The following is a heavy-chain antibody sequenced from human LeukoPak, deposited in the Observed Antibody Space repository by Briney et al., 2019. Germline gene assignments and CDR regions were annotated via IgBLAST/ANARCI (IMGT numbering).Heavy chain of an antibody. CDR3: ARADSRSRSIGY. V-gene: IGHV3-30*03. J-gene: IGHJ4*02. D-gene: IGHD2-15*01. CDR1: GFIFSTYG. Sequence: GGSLRLSCAASGFIFSTYGMHWIRQAPGRGLEWVAVISYDGSNKYHADSVKGRFTISRDNSKNTLYLQMNSLRAEDTAVYYCARADSRSRSIGYWGQGTLVTVSS. CDR2: ISYDGSNK.